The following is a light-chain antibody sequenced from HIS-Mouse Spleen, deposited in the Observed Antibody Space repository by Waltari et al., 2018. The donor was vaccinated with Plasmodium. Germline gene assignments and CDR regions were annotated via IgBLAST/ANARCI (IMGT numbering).Light chain of an antibody. CDR3: QQYNNWSFT. J-gene: IGKJ3*01. Sequence: EIVMTQSPATLSVSPGERAPLSCRASQSVSNLAWYQQKPGQAPRLLIYGASTRATGIPARFSGSGSGTEFTLTISSLQSEDFAVYYCQQYNNWSFTFGPGTKVDIK. CDR1: QSVSN. CDR2: GAS. V-gene: IGKV3-15*01.